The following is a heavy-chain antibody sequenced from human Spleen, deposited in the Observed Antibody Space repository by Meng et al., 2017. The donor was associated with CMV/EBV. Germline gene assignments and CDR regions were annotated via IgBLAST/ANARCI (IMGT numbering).Heavy chain of an antibody. CDR1: RFNFDHSA. D-gene: IGHD2-15*01. CDR3: ARDQLNVPQILYHCYGLDV. J-gene: IGHJ6*02. CDR2: ISYDGSHA. Sequence: GGSLRLPCAASRFNFDHSAMHWFRQAPGKGLEWVAVISYDGSHAYYAASVKGRFTISRDNSKNTLYLQITSLRDEDTAVYYCARDQLNVPQILYHCYGLDVWGQGTTVTVSS. V-gene: IGHV3-30-3*01.